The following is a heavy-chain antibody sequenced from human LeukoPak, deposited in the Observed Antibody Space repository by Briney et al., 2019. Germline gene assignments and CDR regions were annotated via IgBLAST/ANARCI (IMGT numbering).Heavy chain of an antibody. CDR1: GYTFTSYD. CDR3: ARHSLPGTTPFDY. V-gene: IGHV1-46*01. J-gene: IGHJ4*02. Sequence: ASVKVSCKASGYTFTSYDMHWVRQAPGQGLEWVGIINPSGGSTTYAQKFQGRVSMTRDTSTSTVYMELSSLESDDTALYYCARHSLPGTTPFDYWGQGTLVTVSS. CDR2: INPSGGST. D-gene: IGHD1-1*01.